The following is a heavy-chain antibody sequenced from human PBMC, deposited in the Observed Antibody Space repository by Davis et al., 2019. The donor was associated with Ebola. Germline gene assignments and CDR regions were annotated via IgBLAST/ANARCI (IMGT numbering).Heavy chain of an antibody. Sequence: PGGSLRLSCAASGFTFSTYGMHWVRQAPGKGLEWVAFIRYDGSKKYYVDFVKGRFTISRDNSKNTLYLQMNSLRAEDTAVYYCANSIRPEDIYYYYYGMDVWGQGATVTVSS. J-gene: IGHJ6*02. CDR3: ANSIRPEDIYYYYYGMDV. CDR1: GFTFSTYG. CDR2: IRYDGSKK. V-gene: IGHV3-30*02.